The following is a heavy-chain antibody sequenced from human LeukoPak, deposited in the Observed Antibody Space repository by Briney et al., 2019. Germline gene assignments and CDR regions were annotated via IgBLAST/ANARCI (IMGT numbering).Heavy chain of an antibody. CDR2: IYYSGST. CDR1: GGSISSYY. CDR3: ARDDYGSGYYYYGMDV. V-gene: IGHV4-59*01. J-gene: IGHJ6*02. D-gene: IGHD4-17*01. Sequence: SETLSLTCTVSGGSISSYYWSWIRQPPGKGLEWIGYIYYSGSTNCNPSLKSRVTISVDTSKNQFSLKLSSVTAADTAVYYCARDDYGSGYYYYGMDVWGQGTTVTVSS.